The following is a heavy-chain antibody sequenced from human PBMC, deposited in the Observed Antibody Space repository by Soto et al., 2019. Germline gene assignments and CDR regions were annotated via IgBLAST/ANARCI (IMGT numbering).Heavy chain of an antibody. D-gene: IGHD2-2*01. V-gene: IGHV4-59*08. CDR3: ARQADIVVVPAAMHAFDI. Sequence: QVQLQESGPGLVKPSETLSLTCTVSGGSISSYYWSWIRQPPGKGLEWIGYIYYSGSTNYNPSLKSRVTISVDTSKNQFSLKLSSVTAADTAVYYCARQADIVVVPAAMHAFDIWGQGTMVTVSS. CDR1: GGSISSYY. J-gene: IGHJ3*02. CDR2: IYYSGST.